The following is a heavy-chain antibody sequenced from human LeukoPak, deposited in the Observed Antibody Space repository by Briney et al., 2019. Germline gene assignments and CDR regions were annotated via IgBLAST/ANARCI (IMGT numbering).Heavy chain of an antibody. CDR1: GGSISSYY. D-gene: IGHD3-22*01. CDR3: ARVRGRYDSSGFLGAFDI. Sequence: SETLSLTCTVSGGSISSYYWSWVRQPPGKGLEWIGYIYYSGSTNYNPSLKSRVTISVDTSKNQFSLKLSSVTAADTAVYYCARVRGRYDSSGFLGAFDIWGQGTMVTVSS. J-gene: IGHJ3*02. CDR2: IYYSGST. V-gene: IGHV4-59*01.